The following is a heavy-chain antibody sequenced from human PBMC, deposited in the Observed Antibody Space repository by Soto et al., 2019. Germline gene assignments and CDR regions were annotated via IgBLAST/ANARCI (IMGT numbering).Heavy chain of an antibody. V-gene: IGHV5-10-1*01. J-gene: IGHJ3*01. Sequence: PGESLKISCKASGYKLTTFCLNWVRQTPWKGLEWLGRIDPTDSFTNYSPPFEGHVTISVDRSISTAYLQWNSLQASDTAIYYCARPASGGSRDAFDVWGQGTTVTVSS. CDR1: GYKLTTFC. CDR2: IDPTDSFT. D-gene: IGHD2-15*01. CDR3: ARPASGGSRDAFDV.